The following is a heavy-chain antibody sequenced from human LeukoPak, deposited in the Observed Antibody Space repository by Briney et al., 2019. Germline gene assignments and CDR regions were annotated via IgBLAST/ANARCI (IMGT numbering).Heavy chain of an antibody. CDR2: IYYSGST. CDR3: ARGPGYSNYVFYFDY. J-gene: IGHJ4*02. D-gene: IGHD4-11*01. CDR1: GVSISSYY. V-gene: IGHV4-59*01. Sequence: SETLSLTCTVSGVSISSYYWSWIRQPPGKGLEWMGYIYYSGSTDYNPSLKSRVTISVDTSNTQFSLKLSSVTAADTAVYYCARGPGYSNYVFYFDYWGQGTLVTVSS.